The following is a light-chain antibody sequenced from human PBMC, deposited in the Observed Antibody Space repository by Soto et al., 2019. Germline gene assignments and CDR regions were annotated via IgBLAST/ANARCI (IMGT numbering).Light chain of an antibody. J-gene: IGLJ1*01. CDR2: QVT. Sequence: QSVLTQPASVSGSLGQSITISCTGTTRDIAGYNYISWYQQLPGKAPKLMIYQVTIRPSGISNRFSGSKSGNTASLTISGTQAQEQPDYYSTSFSSSTSLYVFGTGTKVTV. V-gene: IGLV2-14*01. CDR1: TRDIAGYNY. CDR3: TSFSSSTSLYV.